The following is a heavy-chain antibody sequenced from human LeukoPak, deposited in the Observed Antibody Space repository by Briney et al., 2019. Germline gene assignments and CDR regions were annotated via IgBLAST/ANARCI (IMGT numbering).Heavy chain of an antibody. CDR1: GGSISSSSYY. V-gene: IGHV4-39*01. J-gene: IGHJ5*02. Sequence: PSETLSLTCTVSGGSISSSSYYWGWIRQPPGKGLEWIGSIYYSGSTYYNPSLKSRVTISVDTSKNQFSLKLSSVTAADTAVYYCARHEVVWGSYRPRWFDPWGQGTLVTVSS. CDR2: IYYSGST. CDR3: ARHEVVWGSYRPRWFDP. D-gene: IGHD3-16*02.